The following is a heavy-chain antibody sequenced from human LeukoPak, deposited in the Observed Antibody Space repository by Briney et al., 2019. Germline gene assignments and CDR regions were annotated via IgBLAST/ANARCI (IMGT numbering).Heavy chain of an antibody. CDR2: ISYDGSNK. V-gene: IGHV3-30-3*01. CDR1: GFTFSSYA. Sequence: GGSLRLSCAASGFTFSSYAMHWVRQAPGKGLEWVAVISYDGSNKYYADSVKGRFTISRDNSKNTLYLQMNSLRAEDTAVYYCARDRDRYSYTYYFDYWGQGTLATVSS. J-gene: IGHJ4*02. CDR3: ARDRDRYSYTYYFDY. D-gene: IGHD5-18*01.